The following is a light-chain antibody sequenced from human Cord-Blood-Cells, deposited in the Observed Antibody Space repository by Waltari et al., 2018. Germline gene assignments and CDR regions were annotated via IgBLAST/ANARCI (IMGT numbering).Light chain of an antibody. J-gene: IGLJ1*01. Sequence: QSALTQPASVSGSPGQSITISCTGTSSDVGGYNYVSWYQQHPGKAPKLMVYDVSNRPSGVSTRFSRSKSGNTASLTISGLQAEDEADYYCSSYTSSSTLYVFGTGTKVTVL. V-gene: IGLV2-14*03. CDR2: DVS. CDR3: SSYTSSSTLYV. CDR1: SSDVGGYNY.